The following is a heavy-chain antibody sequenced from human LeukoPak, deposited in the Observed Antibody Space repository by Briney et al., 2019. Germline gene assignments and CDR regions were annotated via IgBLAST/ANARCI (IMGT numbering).Heavy chain of an antibody. CDR1: GGSIRGSSDY. V-gene: IGHV4-39*01. CDR3: ARNESVLGTTGLNDFFDD. CDR2: IYYSGST. Sequence: PSETLSLTCTVSGGSIRGSSDYWGWTRQSPGKGLEWIGSIYYSGSTYYNPSLKSRVTISVDTSKNQFYVKLTSVTAADTAVYCCARNESVLGTTGLNDFFDDWGQGTLVTVSS. D-gene: IGHD1-26*01. J-gene: IGHJ4*02.